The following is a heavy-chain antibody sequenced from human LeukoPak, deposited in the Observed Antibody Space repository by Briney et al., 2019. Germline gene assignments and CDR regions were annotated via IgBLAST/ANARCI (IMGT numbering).Heavy chain of an antibody. CDR1: GFSYSTYG. D-gene: IGHD5-24*01. CDR2: ISSSGSTI. V-gene: IGHV3-11*04. J-gene: IGHJ4*02. CDR3: ASRGRWLPPVY. Sequence: PGGSLRLSCAASGFSYSTYGMSWIRQAPGKGLEWVSYISSSGSTIYYADSVKGRFTISRDNAKNSLYLQMNSLRAEDTAVYYCASRGRWLPPVYWGQGTLVTVSS.